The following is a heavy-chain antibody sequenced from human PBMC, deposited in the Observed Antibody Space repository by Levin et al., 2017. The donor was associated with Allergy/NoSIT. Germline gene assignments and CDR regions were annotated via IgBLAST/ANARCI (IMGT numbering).Heavy chain of an antibody. CDR1: GFTFSSYA. D-gene: IGHD6-19*01. CDR2: ISYDGSNK. CDR3: ARPPSRIAVAGAFDY. Sequence: SCAASGFTFSSYAMHWVRQAPGKGLEWVAVISYDGSNKYYADSVKGRFTISRDNSKNTLYLQMNSLRAEDTAVYYCARPPSRIAVAGAFDYWGQGTLVTVSS. J-gene: IGHJ4*02. V-gene: IGHV3-30-3*01.